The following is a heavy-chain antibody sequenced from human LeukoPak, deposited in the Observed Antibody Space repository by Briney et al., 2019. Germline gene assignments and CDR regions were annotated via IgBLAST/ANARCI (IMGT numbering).Heavy chain of an antibody. CDR3: VTDPPDSGWAFWS. CDR1: GFNFRTHG. J-gene: IGHJ5*02. V-gene: IGHV3-33*01. Sequence: GRSLRRYCSASGFNFRTHGMLWVRQAPGKGLEWVAMIWRGGNYKFYADSLEGRSTISRDDSTSTLSLQMDSLRVEDTAVYYCVTDPPDSGWAFWSWGQGALVTVSS. D-gene: IGHD6-25*01. CDR2: IWRGGNYK.